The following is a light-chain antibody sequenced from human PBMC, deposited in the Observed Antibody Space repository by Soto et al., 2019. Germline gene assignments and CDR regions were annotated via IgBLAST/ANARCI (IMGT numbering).Light chain of an antibody. V-gene: IGLV1-40*01. CDR1: SSNIGAGYD. CDR3: QSYDSSRTVV. J-gene: IGLJ2*01. CDR2: GNT. Sequence: QSVLTQPPSVSGAPGQRVTISCTGSSSNIGAGYDVHWYQQFPGTTPKFLIYGNTNRPSGVPDRFSASKSGTSASLDITGLQAEYEAEYFCQSYDSSRTVVFGGGTKLTVL.